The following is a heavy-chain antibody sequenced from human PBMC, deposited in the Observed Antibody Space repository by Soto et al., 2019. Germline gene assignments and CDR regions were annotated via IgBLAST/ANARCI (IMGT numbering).Heavy chain of an antibody. Sequence: SETLSLTCTVSGGSISSSSYYWGWIRQPSGKGLEWIGSIYYSGSTYYNPSLKSRVTISVDTSKNQFSLKLSSVTAADTAVYYCARLSDYGAYYYYYGMDVWGQGTTVTVSS. J-gene: IGHJ6*02. CDR2: IYYSGST. D-gene: IGHD3-10*01. V-gene: IGHV4-39*01. CDR3: ARLSDYGAYYYYYGMDV. CDR1: GGSISSSSYY.